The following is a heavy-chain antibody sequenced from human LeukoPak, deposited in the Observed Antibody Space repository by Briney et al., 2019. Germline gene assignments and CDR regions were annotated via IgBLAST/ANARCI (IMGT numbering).Heavy chain of an antibody. CDR2: IYSGART. D-gene: IGHD4-17*01. CDR3: VGGDSTGFDY. J-gene: IGHJ4*02. V-gene: IGHV3-66*01. CDR1: GFSVSSNY. Sequence: GGSLRLSCAASGFSVSSNYMSWVRQAPGKELEWVSVIYSGARTYYADSVKGRFTISRDNSENTLSLQMNSLRAEDTAVYYCVGGDSTGFDYWGQGTLVTVSS.